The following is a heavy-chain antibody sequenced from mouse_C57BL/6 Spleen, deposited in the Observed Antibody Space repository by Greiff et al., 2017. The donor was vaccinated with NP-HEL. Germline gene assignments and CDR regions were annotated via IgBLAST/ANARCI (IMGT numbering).Heavy chain of an antibody. V-gene: IGHV1-22*01. J-gene: IGHJ4*01. CDR2: INPNNGGT. CDR3: ARMLRLPYYYAMDY. CDR1: GYTFTDYN. D-gene: IGHD3-2*02. Sequence: VPLPPSGPSLFPPWASVQMSCKASGYTFTDYNMHWVKQSHGKSLEWIGYINPNNGGTSYNQKFKGKATLTVNKSSSTAYMELRSLTSEDSAVYYCARMLRLPYYYAMDYWGQGTSVTVSS.